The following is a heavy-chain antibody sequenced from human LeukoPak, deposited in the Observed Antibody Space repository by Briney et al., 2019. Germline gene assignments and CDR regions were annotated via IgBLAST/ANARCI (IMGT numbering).Heavy chain of an antibody. Sequence: SETLSLTCTVSGGSISSSSYYWGWIRQPPGKGLEWIGSIYYSGSTYYNPSPKSRVTISVDTSKNQSSLKLSSVTAADTAVYYCARRAYCSSTSCYWNDYWGQGTLVTVSS. CDR3: ARRAYCSSTSCYWNDY. V-gene: IGHV4-39*01. CDR2: IYYSGST. CDR1: GGSISSSSYY. D-gene: IGHD2-2*01. J-gene: IGHJ4*02.